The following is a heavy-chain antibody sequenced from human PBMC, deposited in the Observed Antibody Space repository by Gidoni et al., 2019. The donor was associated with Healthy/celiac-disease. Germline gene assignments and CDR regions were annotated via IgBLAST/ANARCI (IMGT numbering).Heavy chain of an antibody. V-gene: IGHV3-9*01. J-gene: IGHJ4*02. Sequence: EVQLVESGGGLVQPGRSLRLSCAASGFPFDDYAMHWVRQAPGKGLEWVSGISWNSGSIGYADSVKGRFTISRDNAKNSLYLQMNSLRAEDTAVYYCAKDIRYYYDSSGYQAFDYWGQGTLVTVSS. CDR1: GFPFDDYA. D-gene: IGHD3-22*01. CDR2: ISWNSGSI. CDR3: AKDIRYYYDSSGYQAFDY.